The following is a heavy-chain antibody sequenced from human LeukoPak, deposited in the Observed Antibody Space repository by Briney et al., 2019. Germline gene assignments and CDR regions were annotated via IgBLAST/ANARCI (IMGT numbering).Heavy chain of an antibody. J-gene: IGHJ5*02. V-gene: IGHV4-39*01. CDR2: IYFSGST. Sequence: SETLSLTCTVSGASIDSSSYYWGWIRQPPGKGLEWIGSIYFSGSTCYNPSLKSRVTISVDSSKNQFSLKLTSVTATDTAVYWCARHILTSITGTTRNWFDPWGQGTLVTVSS. CDR3: ARHILTSITGTTRNWFDP. D-gene: IGHD1-20*01. CDR1: GASIDSSSYY.